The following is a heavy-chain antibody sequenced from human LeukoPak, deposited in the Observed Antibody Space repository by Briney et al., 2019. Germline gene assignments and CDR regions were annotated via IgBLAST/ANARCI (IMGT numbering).Heavy chain of an antibody. CDR1: GGSISSGHW. Sequence: SETLSLTCAVSGGSISSGHWWSWVRQPPVKGLEWIGEIYHSGNTNYNPSLKSRVTVSVDTSKNQFSLKLSSVTAADTAVYYCARGRGTYYGSGSYYNQPRTNWFDPWGQGTLVTVSS. CDR2: IYHSGNT. CDR3: ARGRGTYYGSGSYYNQPRTNWFDP. D-gene: IGHD3-10*01. J-gene: IGHJ5*02. V-gene: IGHV4-4*02.